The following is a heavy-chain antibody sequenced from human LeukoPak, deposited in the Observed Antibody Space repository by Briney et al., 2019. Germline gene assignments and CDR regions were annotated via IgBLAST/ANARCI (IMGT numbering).Heavy chain of an antibody. CDR3: SRDDGPFGGVRFDH. V-gene: IGHV1-18*01. CDR1: GYTFTAYG. CDR2: ISANNGNT. Sequence: ASVTVSCKASGYTFTAYGISWVRQAPGQGPEWMGWISANNGNTNYAQKVQGRVTMTRDTSTSTAYMELRSLRYDDTAVYYCSRDDGPFGGVRFDHWGQGTLVTVSS. D-gene: IGHD3-16*01. J-gene: IGHJ4*02.